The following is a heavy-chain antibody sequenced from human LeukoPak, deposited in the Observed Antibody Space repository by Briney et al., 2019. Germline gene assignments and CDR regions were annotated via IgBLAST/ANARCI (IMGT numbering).Heavy chain of an antibody. CDR1: GFTFSSYA. D-gene: IGHD2-2*01. CDR3: AREMVVVPAAHDAFDI. V-gene: IGHV3-53*01. J-gene: IGHJ3*02. CDR2: IYSGGST. Sequence: GGSLRLSCAASGFTFSSYAMSWVRQAPGKGLEWVSVIYSGGSTYYADSVKGRFTISRDNSKNTLYLQMNSLRAEDTAVYYCAREMVVVPAAHDAFDIWGQGTMVTVSS.